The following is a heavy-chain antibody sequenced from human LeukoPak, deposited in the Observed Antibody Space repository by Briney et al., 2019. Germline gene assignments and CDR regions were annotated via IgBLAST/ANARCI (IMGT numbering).Heavy chain of an antibody. V-gene: IGHV1-18*01. J-gene: IGHJ5*02. CDR3: ARLELEQRSWFDP. CDR1: GYTFTSYR. D-gene: IGHD1/OR15-1a*01. Sequence: ASVKVSCKASGYTFTSYRITWVRQAPGQGLEWMGGISAYSGNTIYTQKFQGRLTMTTDTSTTTAYMELRSLRSDDTAVYYCARLELEQRSWFDPWGQGTLVTVSS. CDR2: ISAYSGNT.